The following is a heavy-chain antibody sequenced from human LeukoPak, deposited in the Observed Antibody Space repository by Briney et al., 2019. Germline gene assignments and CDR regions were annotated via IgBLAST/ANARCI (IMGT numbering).Heavy chain of an antibody. D-gene: IGHD3-9*01. CDR2: IIPILGIA. Sequence: GASVKVSCKASGYTFTGYYMHWVRQAPGQGLEWMGRIIPILGIANYAQKFQGRVTITADKSTSTAYMELSSLRSEDTAVYYCALGNLPAGIFIDYWGQGTLVTVSS. CDR3: ALGNLPAGIFIDY. J-gene: IGHJ4*02. V-gene: IGHV1-69*02. CDR1: GYTFTGYY.